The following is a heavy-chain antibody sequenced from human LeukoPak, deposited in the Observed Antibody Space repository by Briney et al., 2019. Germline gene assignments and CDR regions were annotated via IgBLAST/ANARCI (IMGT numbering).Heavy chain of an antibody. CDR2: INGDGSST. J-gene: IGHJ4*02. D-gene: IGHD5-24*01. V-gene: IGHV3-74*01. Sequence: GGSLRLSCAASGFTFSSHWMHWVRQVPGKGLVWVSRINGDGSSTNYADSVKGRFTISRDNAKNTLYLQINSLRAEDTAVYYCAWSRAGYNYLVYWGQGTLVTVSS. CDR1: GFTFSSHW. CDR3: AWSRAGYNYLVY.